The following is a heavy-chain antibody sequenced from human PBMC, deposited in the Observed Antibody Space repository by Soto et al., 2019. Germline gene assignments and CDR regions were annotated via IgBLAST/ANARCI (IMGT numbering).Heavy chain of an antibody. Sequence: SVKVSCKASGGTFSSYAISWVRQAPGQGLEWMGGIIPIFGTANYAQKFQGRVTITADESTSTAYMELSSLRSEDTAVYYCASRHYYDSSGYYGYWGQGTLVTVSS. D-gene: IGHD3-22*01. CDR3: ASRHYYDSSGYYGY. CDR1: GGTFSSYA. J-gene: IGHJ4*02. CDR2: IIPIFGTA. V-gene: IGHV1-69*13.